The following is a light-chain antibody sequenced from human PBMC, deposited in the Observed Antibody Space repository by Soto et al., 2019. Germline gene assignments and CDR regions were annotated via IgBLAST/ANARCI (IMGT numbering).Light chain of an antibody. CDR1: QFVSSR. CDR3: QHYNNWPFT. Sequence: DIVVTQSPATLSASPGERVTLSCRASQFVSSRLAWYQQKPGQAPTLLIYGASARATGIPARFSGSGSGTEFTLTISSLQSEDFAVYYCQHYNNWPFTFGQGTKLEIK. CDR2: GAS. J-gene: IGKJ2*01. V-gene: IGKV3-15*01.